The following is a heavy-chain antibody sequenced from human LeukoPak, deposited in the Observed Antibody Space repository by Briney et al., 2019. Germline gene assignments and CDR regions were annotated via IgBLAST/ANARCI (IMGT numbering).Heavy chain of an antibody. Sequence: GGSLRLSCAASGFTVSSNYMSWVRQAPGKGLEWVSVIYSGGSTYYADSVKGRFTISRDNSKNTLYLQMNSPRAEDTAVYYCARDGRRYSYVRPYYYYYMDVWGKGTTVTISS. J-gene: IGHJ6*03. D-gene: IGHD5-18*01. V-gene: IGHV3-66*01. CDR3: ARDGRRYSYVRPYYYYYMDV. CDR1: GFTVSSNY. CDR2: IYSGGST.